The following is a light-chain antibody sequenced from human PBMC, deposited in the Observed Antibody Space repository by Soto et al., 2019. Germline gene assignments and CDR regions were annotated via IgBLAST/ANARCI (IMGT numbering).Light chain of an antibody. V-gene: IGKV3-11*01. Sequence: EIVLTQSPATLSLSPGERATLSCRASQSVSSYLAWYQQKPGQAPRLLIYDASNRATAIPARFSGSGSGTDFILTISSLEPEDFADYYCQQRRNWPITFGPGTKVEIK. CDR3: QQRRNWPIT. CDR1: QSVSSY. J-gene: IGKJ3*01. CDR2: DAS.